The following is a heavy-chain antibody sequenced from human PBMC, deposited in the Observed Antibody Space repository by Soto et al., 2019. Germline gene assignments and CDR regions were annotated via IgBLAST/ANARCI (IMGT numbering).Heavy chain of an antibody. CDR3: ARDHFDGVLAASSSGWCGGPAAHNWFDA. CDR2: INPISGST. V-gene: IGHV1-46*01. J-gene: IGHJ5*02. CDR1: GYSFSDHY. D-gene: IGHD6-19*01. Sequence: QLVQSGAEVRKPGASVTLSCKTSGYSFSDHYIHWVRQAPGQGLEWMGLINPISGSTTYAQKFRGIITLTRDTSTGTVAIALTSLRPHDTAAYYCARDHFDGVLAASSSGWCGGPAAHNWFDAWGQGTLVTVSS.